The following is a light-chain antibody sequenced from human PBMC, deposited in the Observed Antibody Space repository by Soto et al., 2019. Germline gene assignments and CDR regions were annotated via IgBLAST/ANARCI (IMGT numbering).Light chain of an antibody. V-gene: IGLV2-14*01. CDR1: SNDVGAYNY. CDR2: EVR. Sequence: QSALTQPASVSGSPGQSITISCTGTSNDVGAYNYVSWYQQHPGKAPKLMIYEVRNRPSGVSNRFSGSKSGNTASLTISGLQAEDEVEYYCSSYTGSSTHVVFGGGTKLTVL. CDR3: SSYTGSSTHVV. J-gene: IGLJ2*01.